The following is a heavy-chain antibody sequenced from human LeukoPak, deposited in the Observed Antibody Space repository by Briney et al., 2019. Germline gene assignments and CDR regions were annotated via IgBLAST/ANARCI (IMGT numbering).Heavy chain of an antibody. Sequence: GGSLRLSCAVSGFTFSNYAMSWVRQAPGKGLEWVSAISGSGGSTYHADSVKGRFTISRDNSKNTLYLQMNSLRAEDTAVYYCAKVRSSGWYPSGFDYWGQGTLVTVSS. CDR2: ISGSGGST. J-gene: IGHJ4*02. V-gene: IGHV3-23*01. D-gene: IGHD6-19*01. CDR1: GFTFSNYA. CDR3: AKVRSSGWYPSGFDY.